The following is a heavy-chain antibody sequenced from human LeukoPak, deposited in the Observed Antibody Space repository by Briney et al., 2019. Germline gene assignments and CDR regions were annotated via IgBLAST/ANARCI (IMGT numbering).Heavy chain of an antibody. CDR1: GFTVSSNY. V-gene: IGHV3-53*01. CDR2: LYSGGDT. D-gene: IGHD2-21*01. CDR3: ARYIPSCGGNCNDGFDI. J-gene: IGHJ3*02. Sequence: PGGSLRLSCAAYGFTVSSNYMTWVRQAPGQGLEWVSVLYSGGDTYYADSVKGRFTISRDNSKNTLYLQLNTLRAEDTAVYYCARYIPSCGGNCNDGFDIWGQGTMVSVSS.